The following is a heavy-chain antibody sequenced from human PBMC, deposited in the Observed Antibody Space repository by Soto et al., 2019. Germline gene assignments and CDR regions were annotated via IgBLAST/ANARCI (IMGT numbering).Heavy chain of an antibody. CDR2: VSYSGT. CDR3: ARSGSLYSRYYFDY. V-gene: IGHV4-61*01. D-gene: IGHD3-10*01. Sequence: SETLSLTCTVSGDSVSSGSYFWSWARQPPGKGLEWIGYVSYSGTNQNPSLKSRLTMSIDTSKNQFSLNLSSVTAADTAVYYCARSGSLYSRYYFDYWGQGTLVTVSS. J-gene: IGHJ4*02. CDR1: GDSVSSGSYF.